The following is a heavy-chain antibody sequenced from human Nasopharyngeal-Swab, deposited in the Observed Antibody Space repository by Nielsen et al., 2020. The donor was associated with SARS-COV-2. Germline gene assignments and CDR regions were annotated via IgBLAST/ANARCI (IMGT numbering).Heavy chain of an antibody. J-gene: IGHJ6*02. D-gene: IGHD1-1*01. CDR2: IKSKTDGGTT. V-gene: IGHV3-15*01. CDR3: TTYLFYRNNGNDPYYYYYGMDV. Sequence: IREPPGKGLEWVGRIKSKTDGGTTDYAAPVKGRFTISRDDSKNTLYLQMYSLKTDDTAVYYCTTYLFYRNNGNDPYYYYYGMDVWGQGTTVTVSS.